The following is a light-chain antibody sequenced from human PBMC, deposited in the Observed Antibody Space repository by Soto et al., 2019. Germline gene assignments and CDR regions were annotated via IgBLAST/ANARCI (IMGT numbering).Light chain of an antibody. CDR3: QQYNNWPPSIT. CDR2: SAY. CDR1: QSVSSSY. J-gene: IGKJ1*01. V-gene: IGKV3-20*01. Sequence: EIVLTQSPGTLSLSPGERATLSCRASQSVSSSYLAWYQQKPGQAPRLLIYSAYSRATGIPDRFSGSGSGTEFTLTISSLQSEDFALYYCQQYNNWPPSITFGQGTKVDIK.